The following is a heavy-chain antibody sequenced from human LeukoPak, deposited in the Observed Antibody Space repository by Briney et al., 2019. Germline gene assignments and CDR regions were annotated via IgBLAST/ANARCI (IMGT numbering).Heavy chain of an antibody. V-gene: IGHV3-33*01. CDR2: IWYDGSKK. Sequence: GRSLRLSCAPSGFTSTGSVFHWVGRAPGKGLEWVAVIWYDGSKKYYPDSVKGRFTISRDNSKNTLYLQMNSLRADDTAVYYCARDPSARRFYFDYWGQGTLVTVSS. CDR3: ARDPSARRFYFDY. CDR1: GFTSTGSV. J-gene: IGHJ4*02.